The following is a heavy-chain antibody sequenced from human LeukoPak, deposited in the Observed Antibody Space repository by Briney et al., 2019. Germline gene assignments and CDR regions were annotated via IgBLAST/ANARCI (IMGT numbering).Heavy chain of an antibody. Sequence: SETLSLTCTVSGYSISSGYYWGWIRQPPGKGLEWIGYIYYSGSTNYNPSLKSRVTISVDTSKNQFSLKLSSVTAADTAVYYCARGIAAALDPWGQGTLVTVSS. CDR1: GYSISSGYY. D-gene: IGHD6-13*01. CDR3: ARGIAAALDP. V-gene: IGHV4-61*01. CDR2: IYYSGST. J-gene: IGHJ5*02.